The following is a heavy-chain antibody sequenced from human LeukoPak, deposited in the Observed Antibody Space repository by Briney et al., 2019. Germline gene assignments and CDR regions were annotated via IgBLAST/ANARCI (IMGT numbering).Heavy chain of an antibody. CDR3: VRGTGY. Sequence: GGSLRLSCSVSGFTFSTYVMHWVRQAPAKGLEYVSAISSNGDNTYYADSVKGRFTISRDNSKNTLYLQMSSLRADDTAVYYCVRGTGYWGQGTLVTVSS. V-gene: IGHV3-64D*06. CDR2: ISSNGDNT. CDR1: GFTFSTYV. J-gene: IGHJ4*02.